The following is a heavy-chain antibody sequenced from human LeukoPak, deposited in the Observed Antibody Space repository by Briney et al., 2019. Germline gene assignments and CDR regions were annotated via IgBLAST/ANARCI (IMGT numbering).Heavy chain of an antibody. D-gene: IGHD5-18*01. Sequence: GGSLRLSCAASGFTFSIYWVSWVRQAPGEGLEWVANIKQEGSEKYYVDSVKGRFTISRDNAKNSLYLQMNSLRAEDTAVYYCARDLGGYSYGYYYYYMDVWGKGTTVTVSS. CDR2: IKQEGSEK. CDR3: ARDLGGYSYGYYYYYMDV. V-gene: IGHV3-7*01. J-gene: IGHJ6*03. CDR1: GFTFSIYW.